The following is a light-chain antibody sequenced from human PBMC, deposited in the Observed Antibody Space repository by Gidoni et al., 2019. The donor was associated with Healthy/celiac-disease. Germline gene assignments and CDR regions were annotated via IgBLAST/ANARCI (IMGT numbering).Light chain of an antibody. CDR1: QSISSY. CDR2: AAS. V-gene: IGKV1-39*01. Sequence: IQMTQSPSSLSASVGDRVTIPCRASQSISSYLNWYQQKPGKAPKLLIYAASSLQSGLPSRFSGSGSGTDFTLTISSLQPEDFTIYYCQQTYSTPPITFGQGTRLEIK. CDR3: QQTYSTPPIT. J-gene: IGKJ5*01.